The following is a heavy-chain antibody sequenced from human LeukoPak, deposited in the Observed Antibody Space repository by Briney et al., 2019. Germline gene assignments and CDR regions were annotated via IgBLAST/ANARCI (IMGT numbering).Heavy chain of an antibody. J-gene: IGHJ3*02. V-gene: IGHV4-34*01. Sequence: SETLSLTCAVYGGSFSGYYWSWLRQPPGKGLEWIGEINHSGSTNYNPSLKSRVTISVDTSKNQFSLKLSSVTAADTAVYYCARRPMVRGVLPPASIRAFSKAFDIWGQGTMVTVSS. CDR2: INHSGST. CDR3: ARRPMVRGVLPPASIRAFSKAFDI. CDR1: GGSFSGYY. D-gene: IGHD3-10*01.